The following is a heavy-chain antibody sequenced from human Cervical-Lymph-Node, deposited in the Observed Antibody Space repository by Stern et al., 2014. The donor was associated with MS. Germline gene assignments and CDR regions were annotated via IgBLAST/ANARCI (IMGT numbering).Heavy chain of an antibody. CDR1: GGSISSSSYY. J-gene: IGHJ4*02. V-gene: IGHV4-39*01. Sequence: QVQLQESGPGLVKPSETLSLTCTVSGGSISSSSYYWGWIRQPPGKGLEWIGSIYYSGSTYYNPSLKSRVTISVETSKNLVSLKLTSVPAADTAVYYCASIAARPGGAVFGGDSWGQGTLVTVSS. CDR3: ASIAARPGGAVFGGDS. D-gene: IGHD6-6*01. CDR2: IYYSGST.